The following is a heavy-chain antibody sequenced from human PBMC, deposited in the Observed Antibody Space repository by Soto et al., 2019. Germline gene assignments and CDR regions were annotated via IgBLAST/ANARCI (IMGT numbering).Heavy chain of an antibody. CDR2: IFYTGTT. CDR1: GGSISYNSYY. CDR3: ARLVVVAPVANA. J-gene: IGHJ5*02. V-gene: IGHV4-39*02. Sequence: SETLSLTCSVSGGSISYNSYYWGWIRQPPGKGLEWVGGIFYTGTTYYSPSLKDRVTISVDTSKNSFSLNLTSVTAADTAVYFCARLVVVAPVANAWGQGTLVTVTS. D-gene: IGHD2-2*01.